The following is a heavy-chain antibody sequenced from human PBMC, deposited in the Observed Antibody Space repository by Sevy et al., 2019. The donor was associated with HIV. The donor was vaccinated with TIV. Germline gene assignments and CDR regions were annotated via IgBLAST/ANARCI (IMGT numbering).Heavy chain of an antibody. Sequence: GGSLRLSCAASGFTFSIYAMSWVRQAPGKGLEWVSGLSGSGGSTYYADSVKGRFTISRDNSKNTLYLQMNSLRAEDTAVYYCAKDQGDYVWRTFRDYWGQRPLVTVSS. D-gene: IGHD3-16*02. CDR2: LSGSGGST. CDR3: AKDQGDYVWRTFRDY. CDR1: GFTFSIYA. V-gene: IGHV3-23*01. J-gene: IGHJ4*02.